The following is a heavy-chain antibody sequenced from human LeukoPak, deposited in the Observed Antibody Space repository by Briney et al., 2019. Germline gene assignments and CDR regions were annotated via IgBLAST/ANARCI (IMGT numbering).Heavy chain of an antibody. CDR3: ARSAAGLFYGMDV. CDR2: IYYSGST. CDR1: LDSLTISN. V-gene: IGHV4-59*08. D-gene: IGHD6-13*01. Sequence: SETLSLTCTVPLDSLTISNRRSVRQTPGKGLEWIGHIYYSGSTNYNPSLKSRVTISVDTSKNQFSLKLHSVTAADTAVYFCARSAAGLFYGMDVWGQGTTVTVSS. J-gene: IGHJ6*02.